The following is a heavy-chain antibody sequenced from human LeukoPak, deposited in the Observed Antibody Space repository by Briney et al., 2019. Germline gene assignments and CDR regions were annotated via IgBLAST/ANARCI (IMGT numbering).Heavy chain of an antibody. CDR1: GASITTYC. CDR3: ARDLGNVGWLIDY. V-gene: IGHV4-4*07. CDR2: IHNTGSP. J-gene: IGHJ4*02. Sequence: SETLSLTCSDSGASITTYCWSWIRQSAGKGLEWIGRIHNTGSPHYNPSLTGRVTMSLDTSKNQFSLKLTSVTAADTAVYYCARDLGNVGWLIDYWGQGTRVTVSS. D-gene: IGHD6-19*01.